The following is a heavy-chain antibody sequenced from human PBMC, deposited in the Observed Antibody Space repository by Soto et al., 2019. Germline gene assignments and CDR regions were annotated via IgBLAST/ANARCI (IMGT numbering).Heavy chain of an antibody. V-gene: IGHV3-9*01. J-gene: IGHJ4*02. Sequence: PLRVSCAASGFTCDDYAMHWVRQAPGKGLEWVSGISWNSGSIGYADSVKGRFTISRDNAKNSLYLQMNSLRAEDTALYYCAKDIRSSSGYYFDYWGQGTLVTVSS. CDR3: AKDIRSSSGYYFDY. D-gene: IGHD3-22*01. CDR1: GFTCDDYA. CDR2: ISWNSGSI.